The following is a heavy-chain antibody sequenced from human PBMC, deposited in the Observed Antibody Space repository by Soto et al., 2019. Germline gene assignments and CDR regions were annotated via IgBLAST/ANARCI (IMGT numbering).Heavy chain of an antibody. CDR1: RFNFTRYS. CDR2: ISSTTNYI. CDR3: ARESEDLTSNFDY. V-gene: IGHV3-21*06. J-gene: IGHJ4*02. Sequence: PGGSLRLFCASSRFNFTRYSMNWFRQSAGNGLEWVSSISSTTNYIYYGDSMKGRFTISRDNGKNSLYLEIHSLRAEDTAVYYCARESEDLTSNFDYWGQGTLVTVSS.